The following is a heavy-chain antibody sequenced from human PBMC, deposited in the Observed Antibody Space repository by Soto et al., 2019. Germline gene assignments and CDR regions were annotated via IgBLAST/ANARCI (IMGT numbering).Heavy chain of an antibody. V-gene: IGHV4-4*07. Sequence: ETLSLTCTVSGGSISGYYWSWIRQPAGKGLEWIGRIYTSGRTNYNTSLKSRVTMSVDTSKNQFSLKLSSVTAADTAVYYCARGGMGPTTYFDYWGLGTQVTVSS. CDR3: ARGGMGPTTYFDY. CDR2: IYTSGRT. CDR1: GGSISGYY. D-gene: IGHD1-26*01. J-gene: IGHJ4*01.